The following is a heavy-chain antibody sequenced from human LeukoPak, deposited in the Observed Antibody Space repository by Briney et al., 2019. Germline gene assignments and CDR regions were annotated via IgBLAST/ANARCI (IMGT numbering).Heavy chain of an antibody. D-gene: IGHD2-21*02. CDR2: IKQDGSEK. CDR3: AREGQVVPAFDY. J-gene: IGHJ4*02. Sequence: GGSLRLPCAASGFTLSSYWMSWVRQAPGKGLEWVANIKQDGSEKYYVDSVKGRFTISRDNAKNSLYLQMNSLRAEDTAVYYCAREGQVVPAFDYWGQGTLVTVSS. V-gene: IGHV3-7*05. CDR1: GFTLSSYW.